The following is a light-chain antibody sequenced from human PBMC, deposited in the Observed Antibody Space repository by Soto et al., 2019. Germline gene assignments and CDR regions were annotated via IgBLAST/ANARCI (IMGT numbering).Light chain of an antibody. V-gene: IGKV1-9*01. J-gene: IGKJ4*01. CDR1: QGINNF. CDR2: GIS. Sequence: DIPLTQSPSFLSASIGDRVTITCRASQGINNFLAWYQQKPGKAPKLLISGISTLQSGVPSRFSGSGSGTEFTLTITSLQPEDFATYYCQQVKSYPLTFGGGTKVEI. CDR3: QQVKSYPLT.